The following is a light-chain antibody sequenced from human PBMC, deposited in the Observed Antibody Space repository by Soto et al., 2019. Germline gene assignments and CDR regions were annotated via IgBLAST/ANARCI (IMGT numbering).Light chain of an antibody. CDR1: QSVSSN. J-gene: IGKJ1*01. CDR3: QQYYNWRPR. CDR2: GAS. V-gene: IGKV3-15*01. Sequence: DIVLTQSPATLSLSPGERATLSCRASQSVSSNLAWYQQKPGQAPRLLIYGASTRATGIPARFSGSGSGTEFTLTISRLQSEDFAVYYCQQYYNWRPRFGQGTKVDIK.